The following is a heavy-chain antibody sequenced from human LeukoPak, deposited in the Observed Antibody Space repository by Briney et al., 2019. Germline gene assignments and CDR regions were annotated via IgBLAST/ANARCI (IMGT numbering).Heavy chain of an antibody. D-gene: IGHD4-17*01. Sequence: ASVKVSCKVSGYTLTELSMHWVRQAPGKGLEWMGGFDPEGGETIYAQKFQGRVTMTEDTSTDTAYMELSSLKSEDTAVYYCATQTTELGSYYYYYYMDVWGKGTTVTVSS. CDR1: GYTLTELS. J-gene: IGHJ6*03. CDR2: FDPEGGET. CDR3: ATQTTELGSYYYYYYMDV. V-gene: IGHV1-24*01.